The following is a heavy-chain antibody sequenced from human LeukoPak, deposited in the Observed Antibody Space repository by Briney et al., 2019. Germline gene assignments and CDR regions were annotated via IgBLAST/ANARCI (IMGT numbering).Heavy chain of an antibody. D-gene: IGHD4-17*01. J-gene: IGHJ3*02. CDR2: IYSGGST. CDR3: ARDQPSYGYGDFDAFDI. CDR1: GFTVSSNY. V-gene: IGHV3-53*01. Sequence: GGSLRLSCAASGFTVSSNYMSWVRQAPGKGLEWVSVIYSGGSTYYADSVKGRFTISRDNSKNTLYLQMNSLRAEDTAVYYCARDQPSYGYGDFDAFDIWGQGTMVTVSS.